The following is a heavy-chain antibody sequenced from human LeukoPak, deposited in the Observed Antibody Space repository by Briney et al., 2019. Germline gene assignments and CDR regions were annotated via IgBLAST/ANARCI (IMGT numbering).Heavy chain of an antibody. J-gene: IGHJ4*02. CDR2: INDVGDNT. D-gene: IGHD4-23*01. CDR3: AKKETVVSPGNYFDH. CDR1: GFTFSTYY. Sequence: GGSLRLSCAASGFTFSTYYMNWVRQAPGKVLEWVAAINDVGDNTYYADSVRGRFTISRDNAKNTLYLQMNSLRAEDTAVYYCAKKETVVSPGNYFDHWGQGTLVTVSS. V-gene: IGHV3-23*01.